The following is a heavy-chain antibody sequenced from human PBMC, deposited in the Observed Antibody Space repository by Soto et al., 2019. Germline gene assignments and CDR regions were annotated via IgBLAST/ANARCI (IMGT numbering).Heavy chain of an antibody. Sequence: GGSLRLSCAASGFTFRAYALHWVRQTPGKGLEWVAVISHDEVTKYYADSVKGRFTISRDNSKNTLYLQMNNLGTEDTAVYYCARDLSYYDSSGNVFDIWGQGTKVTVS. D-gene: IGHD3-22*01. CDR3: ARDLSYYDSSGNVFDI. J-gene: IGHJ3*02. V-gene: IGHV3-30-3*01. CDR1: GFTFRAYA. CDR2: ISHDEVTK.